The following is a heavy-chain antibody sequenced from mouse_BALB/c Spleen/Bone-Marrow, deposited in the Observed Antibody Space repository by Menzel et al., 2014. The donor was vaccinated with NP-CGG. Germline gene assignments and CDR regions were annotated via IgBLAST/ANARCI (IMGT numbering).Heavy chain of an antibody. CDR1: GYAFTNYL. D-gene: IGHD2-1*01. CDR3: AREKGKDAMDY. J-gene: IGHJ4*01. V-gene: IGHV1-54*01. CDR2: INPGSGGT. Sequence: QVQLQQSGAELVRPGTSVKVSCKASGYAFTNYLIERVKQRPGQGLEWIGVINPGSGGTNYNEKFKGKATLTADKSSSTAYMQLSSLTSDDSAVYFCAREKGKDAMDYWGQGTSVTVSS.